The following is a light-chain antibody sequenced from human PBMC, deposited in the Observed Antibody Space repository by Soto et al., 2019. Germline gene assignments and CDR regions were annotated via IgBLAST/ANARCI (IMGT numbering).Light chain of an antibody. J-gene: IGLJ2*01. V-gene: IGLV3-9*01. CDR2: RDS. Sequence: SYELTQPLSVSVVLGQTARITCGGNNIGSKNVHWYQQKPGQAPVLVIYRDSNRPSGIPERFSGSNSGNTATLTISRAQAGDEADYYCQVWDSSTVFGGGTKVTVL. CDR3: QVWDSSTV. CDR1: NIGSKN.